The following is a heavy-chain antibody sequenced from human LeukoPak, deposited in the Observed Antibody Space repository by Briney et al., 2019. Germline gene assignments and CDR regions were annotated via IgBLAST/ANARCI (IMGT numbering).Heavy chain of an antibody. CDR1: GGSISSGGYY. CDR2: IYYSGST. V-gene: IGHV4-31*03. J-gene: IGHJ4*02. CDR3: AREEAAAGFDY. D-gene: IGHD6-13*01. Sequence: SETLSLTCTVSGGSISSGGYYWSWIRQHPGKGLEWIGYIYYSGSTYYNPSLKSRVTISVDTSKNQFSLKLSSVTAADTAVYYCAREEAAAGFDYWGQGTLVTVSS.